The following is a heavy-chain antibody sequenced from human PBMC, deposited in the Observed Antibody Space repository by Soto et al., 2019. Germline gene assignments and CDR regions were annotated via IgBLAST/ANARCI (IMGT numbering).Heavy chain of an antibody. D-gene: IGHD3-22*01. V-gene: IGHV3-15*01. CDR2: IKSKTDGGTT. CDR3: STATYHDSSGYYYRLGY. CDR1: GFSFTNAW. J-gene: IGHJ4*02. Sequence: PGGSLRLSCAASGFSFTNAWMIWVRQSPGKGLEWVGRIKSKTDGGTTDYAAPVKGRFTLSRDDSKNTLYLQMDSLQTEDTAVYYCSTATYHDSSGYYYRLGYWGPGTLVTVSS.